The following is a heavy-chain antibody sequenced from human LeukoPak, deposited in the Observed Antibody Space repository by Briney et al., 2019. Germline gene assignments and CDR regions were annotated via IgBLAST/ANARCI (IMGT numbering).Heavy chain of an antibody. CDR3: TRESIYCSSSSCYSPYGLGV. Sequence: GGSLRLSCAASGFTLSSYAMSWVRYAPGKGLEWVSGIRDTGGSTYYADSAKARFTISRDNPKNTLFLQMNSQREDDTDIYFCTRESIYCSSSSCYSPYGLGVWGQGNTVTVSS. V-gene: IGHV3-23*01. CDR1: GFTLSSYA. D-gene: IGHD2-2*02. J-gene: IGHJ6*02. CDR2: IRDTGGST.